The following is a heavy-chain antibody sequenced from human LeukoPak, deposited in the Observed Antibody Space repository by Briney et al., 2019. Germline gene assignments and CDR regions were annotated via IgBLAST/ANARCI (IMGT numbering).Heavy chain of an antibody. D-gene: IGHD3-16*02. CDR3: ARINLGDYVWGSYRYPFDY. Sequence: ASVKVSCKASGYTFTSYDINWVRQATGQGLEWMGWMDPNSGNTGYAQKFQGRVTMTRNTSISTAYMELSSLRSEDTAVYYCARINLGDYVWGSYRYPFDYWGQGTLVTVSS. V-gene: IGHV1-8*01. CDR2: MDPNSGNT. J-gene: IGHJ4*02. CDR1: GYTFTSYD.